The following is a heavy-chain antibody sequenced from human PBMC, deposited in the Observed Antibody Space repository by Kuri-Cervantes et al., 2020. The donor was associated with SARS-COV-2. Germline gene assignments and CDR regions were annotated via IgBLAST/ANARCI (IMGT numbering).Heavy chain of an antibody. CDR1: GGSISSSSYY. J-gene: IGHJ3*02. CDR2: IYYTGST. CDR3: ARRGGGTMYFAFDI. V-gene: IGHV4-39*07. D-gene: IGHD2-8*01. Sequence: SETLSLTCTVSGGSISSSSYYWGWIRQPPGKGLEWIGSIYYTGSTNFNPSLKGRVTMSVDTSMSQFSLQLSSVSVVDTATYYCARRGGGTMYFAFDIWGQGTSVNVSS.